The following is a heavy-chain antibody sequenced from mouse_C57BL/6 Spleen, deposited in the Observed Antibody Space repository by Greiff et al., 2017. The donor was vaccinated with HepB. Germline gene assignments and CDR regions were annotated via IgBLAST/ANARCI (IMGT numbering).Heavy chain of an antibody. CDR3: ARQGGLGDAMDY. V-gene: IGHV5-6*01. Sequence: EVKLVESGGDLVKPGGSLKLSCAASGFTFSSYGMSWVRQTPDKRLDWVATISSGGSYTYYPDSVKGRFTISRDNAKNTLYLQMSSLKSEDTAMYYCARQGGLGDAMDYWGQGTSVTVSS. J-gene: IGHJ4*01. CDR2: ISSGGSYT. CDR1: GFTFSSYG.